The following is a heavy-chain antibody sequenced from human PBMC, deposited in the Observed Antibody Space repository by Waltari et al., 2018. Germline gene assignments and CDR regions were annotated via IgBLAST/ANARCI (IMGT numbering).Heavy chain of an antibody. CDR1: GYSISSGYY. V-gene: IGHV4-38-2*02. J-gene: IGHJ6*02. Sequence: QVQLQESGPGLVKPSETLSLTCAVSGYSISSGYYWGWIRQPPGKGLEWSGSIYHSGSTYYNPSLKSRVTISVDTSKNQFSLKLSSVTAADTAVYYCARDSPMDVWGQGTTVTVSS. CDR3: ARDSPMDV. CDR2: IYHSGST.